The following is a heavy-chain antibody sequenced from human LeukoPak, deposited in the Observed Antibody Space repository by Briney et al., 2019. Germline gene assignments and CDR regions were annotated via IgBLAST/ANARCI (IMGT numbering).Heavy chain of an antibody. CDR3: ARVDYDILTGRRSIDY. CDR1: GYSFTSYW. CDR2: IYPGDSDT. Sequence: GESLKISCKGSGYSFTSYWIGWVRQMPGKGLEWMGIIYPGDSDTRYSPSFQGQVTISADKSISTAYLQWSSLKASDTAMYYCARVDYDILTGRRSIDYWGQGTLVIVSS. D-gene: IGHD3-9*01. J-gene: IGHJ4*02. V-gene: IGHV5-51*01.